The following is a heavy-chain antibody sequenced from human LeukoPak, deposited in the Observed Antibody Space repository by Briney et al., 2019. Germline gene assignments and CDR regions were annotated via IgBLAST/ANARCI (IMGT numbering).Heavy chain of an antibody. V-gene: IGHV3-23*01. J-gene: IGHJ4*02. D-gene: IGHD3-10*01. CDR3: AKRGIVIRAVIIIGFHKEAYYFDY. Sequence: GGSLRLSCVVSGITLSNYGMSWVRQAPGKGLEWVSGISERGGSTNYADSVKGRFIISRDTSKNTVYLQMNSLRVEDTAVYFRAKRGIVIRAVIIIGFHKEAYYFDYWGQGILVTVSS. CDR1: GITLSNYG. CDR2: ISERGGST.